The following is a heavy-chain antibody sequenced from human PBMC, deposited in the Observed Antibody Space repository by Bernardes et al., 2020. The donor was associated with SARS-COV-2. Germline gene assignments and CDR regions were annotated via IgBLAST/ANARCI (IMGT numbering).Heavy chain of an antibody. CDR3: AISVFSEIVVVDDAFDI. Sequence: SETLSLTCTVSGGSISSSSYYWGWIRQPPGKGLEWIGSIYYSGSTYYNPSLKSRVTISVDTSKNQFSLKLSSVTAADTAVYYCAISVFSEIVVVDDAFDIWGQGTMVTVSS. V-gene: IGHV4-39*01. J-gene: IGHJ3*02. CDR2: IYYSGST. CDR1: GGSISSSSYY. D-gene: IGHD3-22*01.